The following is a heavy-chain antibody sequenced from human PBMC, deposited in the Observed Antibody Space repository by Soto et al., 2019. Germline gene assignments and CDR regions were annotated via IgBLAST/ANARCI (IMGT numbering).Heavy chain of an antibody. CDR2: MSGSGGTT. Sequence: LRLSCAASGFTYSSYAMSWVRQAPGKGLEWVSIMSGSGGTTFYADSVKGRFTISRADSNNTVYLQMNSLRDEDTALYYCARGTGGSSAWRPLDRWGQGTLVTVSS. D-gene: IGHD6-19*01. CDR3: ARGTGGSSAWRPLDR. CDR1: GFTYSSYA. V-gene: IGHV3-23*01. J-gene: IGHJ5*02.